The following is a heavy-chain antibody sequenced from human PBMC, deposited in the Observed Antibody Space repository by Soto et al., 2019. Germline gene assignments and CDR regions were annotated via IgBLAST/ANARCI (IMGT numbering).Heavy chain of an antibody. CDR1: AFSLSSYA. J-gene: IGHJ6*02. CDR2: ISSDGSNK. CDR3: ARDGVRICRDTSCSDFYYGMDV. Sequence: GSLRLSSAASAFSLSSYAIDRVRQAPGKGLELVAVISSDGSNKYYADSVKGRFTISRDNSKNTLFLQMNRLRAVETAVYYCARDGVRICRDTSCSDFYYGMDVWGQGTTVTVSS. D-gene: IGHD2-2*01. V-gene: IGHV3-30-3*01.